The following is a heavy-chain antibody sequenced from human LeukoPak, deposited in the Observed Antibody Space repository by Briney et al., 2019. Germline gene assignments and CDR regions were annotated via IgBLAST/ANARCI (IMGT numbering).Heavy chain of an antibody. CDR2: ISSSSSYI. J-gene: IGHJ4*02. CDR1: GFTFSSYS. D-gene: IGHD2-21*01. V-gene: IGHV3-21*01. Sequence: GGSLRLSCAASGFTFSSYSMNWVRQAPGKGLEWVSSISSSSSYIDYADSVKGRFTISRDNAKNSLYLQMNSLRAEDTAVYYCARPAADCGGDCYWAFDYWGQGTLVTVSS. CDR3: ARPAADCGGDCYWAFDY.